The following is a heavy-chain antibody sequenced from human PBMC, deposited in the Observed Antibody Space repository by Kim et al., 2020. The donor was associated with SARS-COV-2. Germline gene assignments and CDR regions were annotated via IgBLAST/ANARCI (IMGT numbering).Heavy chain of an antibody. CDR1: GFSFSRYG. V-gene: IGHV3-30*02. D-gene: IGHD6-19*01. J-gene: IGHJ4*02. Sequence: GGSLRLSCESSGFSFSRYGMHWVRQAPGKGLDWVAVIWYDGSNKYYADSVKGRFTISRDNSKNTLFLQMDSLRAEDTALYYCAKRGSAWDFDYWGQGTLV. CDR3: AKRGSAWDFDY. CDR2: IWYDGSNK.